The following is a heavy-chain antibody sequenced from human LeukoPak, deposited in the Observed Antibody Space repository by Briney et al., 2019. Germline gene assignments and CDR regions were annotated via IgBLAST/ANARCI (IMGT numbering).Heavy chain of an antibody. J-gene: IGHJ4*02. CDR3: ARSRYFDWLSPFDY. CDR1: GYTFTSYG. Sequence: ASVTVSCKASGYTFTSYGIIWVRQAPGQGLEWMGWISAYNGNTNYAQKLQGRVTMTTDTSTSTAYMELRSLRSDDTAVYYCARSRYFDWLSPFDYWGQGTLVTVSS. V-gene: IGHV1-18*01. CDR2: ISAYNGNT. D-gene: IGHD3-9*01.